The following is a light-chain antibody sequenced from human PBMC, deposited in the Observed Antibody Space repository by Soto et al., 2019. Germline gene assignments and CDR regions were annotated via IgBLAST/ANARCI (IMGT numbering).Light chain of an antibody. CDR2: DAS. CDR3: QKRSNWPRLT. CDR1: QNVSSY. Sequence: EIVLTQSPATLSLSPGERATLSCRASQNVSSYLAWYQQKPGQAPRLLIYDASNRAIGIPARFSGSGSGTDLTLTISSLQPEDFAVYFCQKRSNWPRLTVGGGTKVDIK. V-gene: IGKV3-11*01. J-gene: IGKJ4*01.